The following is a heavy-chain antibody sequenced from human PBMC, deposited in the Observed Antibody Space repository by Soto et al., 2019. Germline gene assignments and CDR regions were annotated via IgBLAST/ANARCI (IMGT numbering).Heavy chain of an antibody. CDR1: GFTVSYNY. Sequence: EVQLVESGGGLIQPGGSLRLSCAVSGFTVSYNYMNWVRQAPGKGLEWVSVIYRGGDTFYADSVKGRFTISRDNSKNTLYLQMNSLSAEDTAVYYCARGMYGSGSYYIGDAFDMWGQGTMVTGSS. CDR3: ARGMYGSGSYYIGDAFDM. D-gene: IGHD3-10*01. J-gene: IGHJ3*02. V-gene: IGHV3-53*01. CDR2: IYRGGDT.